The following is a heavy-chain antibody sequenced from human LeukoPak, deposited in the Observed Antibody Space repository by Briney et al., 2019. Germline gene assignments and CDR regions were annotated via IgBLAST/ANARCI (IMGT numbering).Heavy chain of an antibody. D-gene: IGHD6-13*01. V-gene: IGHV4-59*01. Sequence: SETLSLTCTVSGGSISSYYWSWIRQPPRKRLEWIGYIYYSVSNNYNPSLKSLVTISVDTSKNLFSLKLSSVTAADTVVYYCARVRGYSSSWYWFDPWGQGTLVTVSS. J-gene: IGHJ5*02. CDR2: IYYSVSN. CDR1: GGSISSYY. CDR3: ARVRGYSSSWYWFDP.